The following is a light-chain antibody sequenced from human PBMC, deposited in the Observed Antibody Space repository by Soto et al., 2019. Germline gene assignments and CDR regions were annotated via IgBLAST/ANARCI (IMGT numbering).Light chain of an antibody. CDR2: KAS. CDR3: QQYGSYSPWT. V-gene: IGKV1-5*03. Sequence: DIQMTQSPSTLPASVGDRVTITCRASQSIGSWLAWYQQKPGKAPKLLIYKASSLESGVPSRFSGSGSGTEFTLTIISLQPDDIASYYCQQYGSYSPWTFGQGTKVEI. CDR1: QSIGSW. J-gene: IGKJ1*01.